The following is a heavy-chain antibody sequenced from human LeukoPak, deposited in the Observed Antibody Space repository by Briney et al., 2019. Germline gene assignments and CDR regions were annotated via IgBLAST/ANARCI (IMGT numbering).Heavy chain of an antibody. CDR1: GGSFSGYY. CDR3: ARRRAMGLYYFDY. Sequence: TSETLSLTCVVYGGSFSGYYWSWIRQPPGKGLEWIGEINHSGSTNYNPSLKSRVTISVDTSKNQFSLKLSSVTAADTAVYYCARRRAMGLYYFDYWGQGTLVTVSS. D-gene: IGHD5-18*01. CDR2: INHSGST. J-gene: IGHJ4*02. V-gene: IGHV4-34*01.